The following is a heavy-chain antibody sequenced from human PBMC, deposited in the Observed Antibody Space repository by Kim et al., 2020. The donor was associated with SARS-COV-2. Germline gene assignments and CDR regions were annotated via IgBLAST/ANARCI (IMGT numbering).Heavy chain of an antibody. CDR3: TRPSRMANFDY. CDR2: IRSKANSYAT. CDR1: GFTFSGSA. J-gene: IGHJ4*02. Sequence: GGSLRLSCAASGFTFSGSAMHWVRQASGKGLEWVGGIRSKANSYATAHAASVKGRFTISRDDSKNTAYLQMNSLKTEDTAVYYCTRPSRMANFDYWGQGTLVTVSS. V-gene: IGHV3-73*01.